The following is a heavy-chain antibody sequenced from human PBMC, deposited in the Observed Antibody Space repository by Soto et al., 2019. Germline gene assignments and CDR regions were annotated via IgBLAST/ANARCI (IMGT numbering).Heavy chain of an antibody. CDR3: ARGYDTSGYYDTSLDS. D-gene: IGHD3-22*01. Sequence: ASVKVSCKASGYTFTGYYMHWVRQAPGQGLEWMGWINPNSGGTNYAQKFQGWVTMTRDTSISTAYMELSRLRSDDTAVYYCARGYDTSGYYDTSLDSWGQGTLVTVSS. V-gene: IGHV1-2*04. J-gene: IGHJ4*02. CDR2: INPNSGGT. CDR1: GYTFTGYY.